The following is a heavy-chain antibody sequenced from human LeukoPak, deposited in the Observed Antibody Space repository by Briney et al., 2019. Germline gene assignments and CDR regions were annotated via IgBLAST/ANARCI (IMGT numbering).Heavy chain of an antibody. D-gene: IGHD2/OR15-2a*01. CDR2: FNTKSGVN. V-gene: IGHV1-2*02. CDR1: GYIFTCYY. J-gene: IGHJ4*02. CDR3: ARDPYDGNYFLDY. Sequence: SVKVSCKTSGYIFTCYYVHWVRQPPGQGLAWMGWFNTKSGVNKYAEKFEGRLNFTSDTYVGTDYMEQTSLISDDTAVYYCARDPYDGNYFLDYWGQGALVTVAS.